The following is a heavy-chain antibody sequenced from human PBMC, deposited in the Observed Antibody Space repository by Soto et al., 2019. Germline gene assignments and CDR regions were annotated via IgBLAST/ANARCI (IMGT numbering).Heavy chain of an antibody. J-gene: IGHJ6*02. CDR3: ARLAFVGELSPLQYYGMDV. D-gene: IGHD3-16*02. V-gene: IGHV5-10-1*01. CDR1: GYSFTSYW. CDR2: IDPSDSYT. Sequence: GESLKISCKGSGYSFTSYWISWVRQMPGKGLEWMGRIDPSDSYTNYSPSFQGHVTISADKSISTAYLQWSSLKASDTAMYYCARLAFVGELSPLQYYGMDVWGQGTTVTVSS.